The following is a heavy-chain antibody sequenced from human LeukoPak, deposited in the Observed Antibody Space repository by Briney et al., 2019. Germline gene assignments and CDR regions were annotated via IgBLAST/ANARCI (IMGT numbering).Heavy chain of an antibody. CDR2: ISGSGDNT. Sequence: GGSLRLSCAASRFTFSSHAMSWVRQAPGKGLEWVSLISGSGDNTYYADSVKGRFTISRDNSKNTLYLQMNSLRAEDTAVYYCAKVDSSSFDFDYWGQGTLVTVSS. J-gene: IGHJ4*02. D-gene: IGHD6-6*01. CDR3: AKVDSSSFDFDY. CDR1: RFTFSSHA. V-gene: IGHV3-23*01.